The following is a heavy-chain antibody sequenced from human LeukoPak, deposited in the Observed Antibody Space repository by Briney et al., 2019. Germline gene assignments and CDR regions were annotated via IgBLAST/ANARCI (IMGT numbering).Heavy chain of an antibody. V-gene: IGHV4-39*01. J-gene: IGHJ4*02. Sequence: PSETLSLTCIVSGGSISTSAYYWGWIRQPPGEGLQWIGSIYYSGNTYYNSSLKSRVTISVDTSTSQFSLRLRSVTAADTAVYYCARQPAPTHSHFDYWGQGTLVTVSS. CDR2: IYYSGNT. CDR3: ARQPAPTHSHFDY. CDR1: GGSISTSAYY.